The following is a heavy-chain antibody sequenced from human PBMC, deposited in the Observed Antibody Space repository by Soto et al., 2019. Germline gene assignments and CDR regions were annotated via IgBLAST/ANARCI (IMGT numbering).Heavy chain of an antibody. CDR1: GGTFSRYA. J-gene: IGHJ4*02. Sequence: SVKVSCKASGGTFSRYALNWVRQAPGQGLEWMGGIIPMFGKANYAQKFQGRVTITADESTSTGYMELRSLISEDTAVYYCARDGTLYDGGAYYYLCWGQGTLVTV. V-gene: IGHV1-69*13. CDR2: IIPMFGKA. CDR3: ARDGTLYDGGAYYYLC. D-gene: IGHD3-22*01.